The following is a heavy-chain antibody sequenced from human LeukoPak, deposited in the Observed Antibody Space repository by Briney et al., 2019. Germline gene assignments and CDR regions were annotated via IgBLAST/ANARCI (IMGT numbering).Heavy chain of an antibody. CDR2: INPNSGGT. V-gene: IGHV1-2*02. CDR1: GYTFTDRY. CDR3: ARPTAGIWSGDAFDR. Sequence: ASVKVSCKASGYTFTDRYMHWMRQAPGQGLEWMGWINPNSGGTNYAQKFQGRVTMTRDTSISTAYMELSRLRSDDTAVYYCARPTAGIWSGDAFDRLGQGTMVTVSS. D-gene: IGHD1-1*01. J-gene: IGHJ3*02.